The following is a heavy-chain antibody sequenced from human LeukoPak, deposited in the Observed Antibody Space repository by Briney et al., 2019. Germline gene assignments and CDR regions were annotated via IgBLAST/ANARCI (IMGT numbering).Heavy chain of an antibody. J-gene: IGHJ5*02. CDR3: TREARAGSWFDP. CDR2: INPDSGGT. CDR1: GYTFSDYY. Sequence: ASVKVSCKASGYTFSDYYIHWVRQAPGQGLEWMGWINPDSGGTNYAQKFQGRVTMTRDTSLTTVYMELSRLRSDDTAVFYCTREARAGSWFDPWGQGTRVSVSS. V-gene: IGHV1-2*02. D-gene: IGHD5-12*01.